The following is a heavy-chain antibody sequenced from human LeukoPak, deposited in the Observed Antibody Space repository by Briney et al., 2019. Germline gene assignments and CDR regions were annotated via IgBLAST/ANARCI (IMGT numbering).Heavy chain of an antibody. J-gene: IGHJ4*02. Sequence: GGSLRLSCAASGFTFSSYWMHWVRQAPGKGLVWVSRINSDGSSTSYADSVKGRFTISRDNAKNSLYLQMNSLRAEDTAVYYCARSYYDIYFDYWGQGTLVTVSS. D-gene: IGHD3-9*01. V-gene: IGHV3-74*01. CDR1: GFTFSSYW. CDR2: INSDGSST. CDR3: ARSYYDIYFDY.